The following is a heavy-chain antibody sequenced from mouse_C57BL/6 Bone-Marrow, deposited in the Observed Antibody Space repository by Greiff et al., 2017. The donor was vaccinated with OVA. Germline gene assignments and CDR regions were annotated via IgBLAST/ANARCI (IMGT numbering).Heavy chain of an antibody. V-gene: IGHV1-9*01. D-gene: IGHD1-1*01. CDR2: ILPGSGST. CDR1: GYTFTGYW. Sequence: VQLQESGAELMKPGASVKLSCKASGYTFTGYWIEWVKQRPGHGLEWIGEILPGSGSTNYNEKFKGKATFTADTSSNTAYMQLSSLTTEDSAIYYCARRDYYGSSLYYYAMDYWGQGTSVTVSS. J-gene: IGHJ4*01. CDR3: ARRDYYGSSLYYYAMDY.